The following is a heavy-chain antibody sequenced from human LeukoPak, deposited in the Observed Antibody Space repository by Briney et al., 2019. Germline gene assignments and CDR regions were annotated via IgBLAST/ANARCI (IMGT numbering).Heavy chain of an antibody. CDR1: GFTFSNYA. V-gene: IGHV3-30*18. CDR2: TSYDGSYE. CDR3: AKGSAFGVRIGDF. Sequence: PGGSLRLSCAASGFTFSNYAMHWVRQAPGKGLDWVAFTSYDGSYESYADSVKGRFTISRDNSKNTLYLQMNSLRPEDTAVYYCAKGSAFGVRIGDFWGQGTLVTVSS. J-gene: IGHJ4*02. D-gene: IGHD3-3*01.